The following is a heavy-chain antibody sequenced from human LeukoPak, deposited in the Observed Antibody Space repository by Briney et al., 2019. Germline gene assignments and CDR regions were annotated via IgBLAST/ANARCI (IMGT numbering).Heavy chain of an antibody. D-gene: IGHD6-19*01. J-gene: IGHJ4*02. CDR1: GFTFSSYW. CDR3: ARISLSGWVNDH. Sequence: GGSLRLSCAASGFTFSSYWMHWVRQAPGKGLVWVSLIKSDGSSTSYADSVKGRFTISRDNAKNTLYLQINSLRAEDTAVYYCARISLSGWVNDHWGQGTLVTVSS. CDR2: IKSDGSST. V-gene: IGHV3-74*01.